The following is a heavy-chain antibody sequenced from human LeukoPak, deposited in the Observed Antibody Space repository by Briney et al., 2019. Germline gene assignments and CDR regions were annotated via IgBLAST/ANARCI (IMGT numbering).Heavy chain of an antibody. D-gene: IGHD3-22*01. V-gene: IGHV3-48*01. Sequence: PGGSLRLSCAASGFTFSSYTMNWVRQPPGKGLEWVSNIGTSSTTIYYADSVKGRFTISRDNSKNTLYLQMNSLRAEDTAVYYCAKARGFYYDSSGFDYWGQGTLVTVSS. CDR2: IGTSSTTI. CDR1: GFTFSSYT. CDR3: AKARGFYYDSSGFDY. J-gene: IGHJ4*02.